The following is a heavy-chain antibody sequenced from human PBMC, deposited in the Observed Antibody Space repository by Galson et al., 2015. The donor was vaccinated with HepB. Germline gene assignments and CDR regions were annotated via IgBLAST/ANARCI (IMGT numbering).Heavy chain of an antibody. Sequence: SLRLSCAASTFTLPTSVLSWVRQVPGRGLEWVSAITGSGESTYYADSVKGRFTIYRDNSNITVFLQMNGLRAEDTAMYYCHLLSPSGSYYFDDSSYALDVWGQGTTVTVSS. J-gene: IGHJ6*02. CDR1: TFTLPTSV. V-gene: IGHV3-23*01. CDR2: ITGSGEST. CDR3: HLLSPSGSYYFDDSSYALDV. D-gene: IGHD1-26*01.